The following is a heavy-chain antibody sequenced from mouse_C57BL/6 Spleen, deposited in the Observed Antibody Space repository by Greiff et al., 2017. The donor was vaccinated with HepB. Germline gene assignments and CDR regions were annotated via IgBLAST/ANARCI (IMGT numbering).Heavy chain of an antibody. CDR3: ARSADGNFDD. Sequence: QVQLQQPGAELVRPGSSVKLSCKASGYTFTSYWMHWVKQRPIQGLEWIGNIDPSDSETHYNQKFKDKATLTIDKSSSTAYMQRSSLTSEDSAFYDGARSADGNFDDWGQGTTLTVSS. V-gene: IGHV1-52*01. CDR2: IDPSDSET. CDR1: GYTFTSYW. J-gene: IGHJ2*01.